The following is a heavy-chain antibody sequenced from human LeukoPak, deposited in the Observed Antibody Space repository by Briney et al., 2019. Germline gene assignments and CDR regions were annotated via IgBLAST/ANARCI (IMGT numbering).Heavy chain of an antibody. CDR3: ATYSTRNAREFQS. D-gene: IGHD4-11*01. CDR2: IKQDGSEK. CDR1: GFTFSSYW. V-gene: IGHV3-7*01. Sequence: QSGGSLRLSCAASGFTFSSYWMSWVRQAPGKGLEWVANIKQDGSEKYYVDSVKGRFTISRDNAKNSLYLQMNSLRVEDTAVYYCATYSTRNAREFQSWGQGTLVTVSS. J-gene: IGHJ1*01.